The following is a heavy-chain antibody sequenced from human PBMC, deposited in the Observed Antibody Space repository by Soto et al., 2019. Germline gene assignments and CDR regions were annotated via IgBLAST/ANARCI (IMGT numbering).Heavy chain of an antibody. D-gene: IGHD3-3*01. J-gene: IGHJ5*02. CDR2: IVPMFGTA. CDR1: GGTFGNTA. V-gene: IGHV1-69*12. Sequence: QVQLVQSGAEVKKPGSSVNVSCKTSGGTFGNTAVTWVRQAPGQGREWMGGIVPMFGTANYAQKFQGRVTVTADESRHTAYMELRSRRSGDTAVYYCARYGDQGYTFWSGPLGGGRFDPWGQGPLVTVSS. CDR3: ARYGDQGYTFWSGPLGGGRFDP.